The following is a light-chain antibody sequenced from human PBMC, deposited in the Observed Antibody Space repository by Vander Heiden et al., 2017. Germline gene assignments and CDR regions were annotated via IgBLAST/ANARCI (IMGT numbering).Light chain of an antibody. Sequence: VMTQPQLPLFVIPGQPASFPCKSSQSLLYSDGKTYLDWYLQKPGQPPQLLIYDVSNRFSGVPDRFSGSRSGTDFTLRISRVEAEDVGVYYCMQNIRLPLTFGGGTKVEIK. J-gene: IGKJ4*01. V-gene: IGKV2D-29*01. CDR2: DVS. CDR3: MQNIRLPLT. CDR1: QSLLYSDGKTY.